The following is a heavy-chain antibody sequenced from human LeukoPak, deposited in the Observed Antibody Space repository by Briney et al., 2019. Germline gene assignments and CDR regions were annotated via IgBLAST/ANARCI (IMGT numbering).Heavy chain of an antibody. CDR1: GFTFSSYA. V-gene: IGHV3-23*01. J-gene: IGHJ4*02. CDR2: ISGSGGST. Sequence: PGGSLRLSCAASGFTFSSYAMSWVRQAPGKGLEWVSAISGSGGSTYYADSVKGRFTISRDNSKNTLYLQMNSLRAEDTAVYYCAKDHYYYDSSGYYQHYFDYWGQGTLVTVSS. CDR3: AKDHYYYDSSGYYQHYFDY. D-gene: IGHD3-22*01.